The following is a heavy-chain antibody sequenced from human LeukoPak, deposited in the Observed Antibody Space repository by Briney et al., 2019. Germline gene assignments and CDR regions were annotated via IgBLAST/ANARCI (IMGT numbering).Heavy chain of an antibody. V-gene: IGHV1-2*02. CDR2: INPNSGGT. J-gene: IGHJ3*02. D-gene: IGHD6-6*01. CDR3: ARTYSSSYDAFDI. CDR1: GYTFTGYY. Sequence: GASVKVSCKASGYTFTGYYMHWVRQAPGQGLEWMGWINPNSGGTNYAQKFQGRVTMTRDTSISTAYMELSRLRSDDTAVYYCARTYSSSYDAFDIWGQGTMVTVSS.